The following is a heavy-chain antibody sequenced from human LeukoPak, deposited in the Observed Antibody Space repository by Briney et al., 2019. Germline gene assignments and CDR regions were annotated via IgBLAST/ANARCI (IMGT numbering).Heavy chain of an antibody. J-gene: IGHJ6*02. CDR1: GFTFRSHW. Sequence: GGSLRLSCEASGFTFRSHWMHWVRQIPGKGLVWVSRTDRDGTTTYYADSVKGRFTISRDNSKNTLYLQMNSLRAEDTAVYYCASRDKGYYYGMDVWGQGTTVTVSS. V-gene: IGHV3-74*01. D-gene: IGHD5-24*01. CDR2: TDRDGTTT. CDR3: ASRDKGYYYGMDV.